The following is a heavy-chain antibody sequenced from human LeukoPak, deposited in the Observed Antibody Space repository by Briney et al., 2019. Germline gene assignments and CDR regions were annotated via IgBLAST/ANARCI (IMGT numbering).Heavy chain of an antibody. D-gene: IGHD6-25*01. CDR1: GFTFSSYG. CDR3: AKDRPAASFDY. V-gene: IGHV3-30*18. J-gene: IGHJ4*02. Sequence: AGGSLRLSCAASGFTFSSYGMHWVRQAPGKGLEWVAAISYDGSNKYYADSVKGRFTISRDNSKNTLYLQMNSLRAEDTAVYYCAKDRPAASFDYWGQGTLVTVSS. CDR2: ISYDGSNK.